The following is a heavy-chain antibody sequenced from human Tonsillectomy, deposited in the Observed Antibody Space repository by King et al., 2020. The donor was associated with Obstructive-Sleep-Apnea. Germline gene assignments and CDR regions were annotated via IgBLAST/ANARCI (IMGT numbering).Heavy chain of an antibody. CDR1: GVTFSSYD. CDR2: IGTAGDT. Sequence: VQLVESGGGLVQPGGSLRLSCAASGVTFSSYDMHWVRQATGKGLEWLSYIGTAGDTNYPGSLKGRFTISRDNDNNSLSLQMDSLRAGDTAVYNCERDRDENSWSLRRDSLRAGATAVYYCARALSGYVPSSRLQDYFYYNGIDVWGQGTTVTVPS. CDR3: ERDRDENSWSLRRDSLRAGATAVYYCARALSGYVPSSRLQDYFYYNGIDV. D-gene: IGHD5-12*01. J-gene: IGHJ6*02. V-gene: IGHV3-13*04.